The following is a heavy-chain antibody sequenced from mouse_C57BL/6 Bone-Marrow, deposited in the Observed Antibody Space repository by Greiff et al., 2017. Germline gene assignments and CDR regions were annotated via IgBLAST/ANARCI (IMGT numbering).Heavy chain of an antibody. CDR2: INPGSGGT. J-gene: IGHJ2*01. CDR1: GYAFTNYL. Sequence: QVQLQQSGAELVRPGTSVKVSCKASGYAFTNYLIEWVKQRPGQGLEWIGVINPGSGGTNYNEKVKGKATLTADKSSSTAYMQLSSLTSDDSAVYFCARFGGTGVYFDYWGQGTTLTVSS. V-gene: IGHV1-54*01. CDR3: ARFGGTGVYFDY. D-gene: IGHD1-1*02.